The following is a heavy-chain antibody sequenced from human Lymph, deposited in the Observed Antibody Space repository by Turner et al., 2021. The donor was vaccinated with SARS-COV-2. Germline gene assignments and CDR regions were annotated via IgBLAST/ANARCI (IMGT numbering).Heavy chain of an antibody. D-gene: IGHD1-1*01. CDR2: FYKIGSI. Sequence: QVQLQESGPGLVRPSETLSLTCTVSGGSIRSTSWSWIRQSPGRGLEWIGYFYKIGSIDYNPTLRSRVTISVDTSKNQLSLNLISVTAADTAVYYCARHQGSTSGYDHGMNVWGQGTAVIVS. J-gene: IGHJ6*02. CDR1: GGSIRSTS. CDR3: ARHQGSTSGYDHGMNV. V-gene: IGHV4-59*08.